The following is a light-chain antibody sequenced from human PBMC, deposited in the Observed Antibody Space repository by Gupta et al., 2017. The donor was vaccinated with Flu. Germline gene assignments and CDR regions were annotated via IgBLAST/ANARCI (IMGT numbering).Light chain of an antibody. V-gene: IGKV4-1*01. CDR3: QQYHATPRT. CDR1: QSVLNSGNNKNY. J-gene: IGKJ1*01. Sequence: DIVMTQSPASLAVSLGERATINCKSSQSVLNSGNNKNYLAWYQQRPGQPPRVLFYWASTRESGVPDRFSGSGSGTDFTLTITSLQAEDVAVYYCQQYHATPRTFGQGTKVEIK. CDR2: WAS.